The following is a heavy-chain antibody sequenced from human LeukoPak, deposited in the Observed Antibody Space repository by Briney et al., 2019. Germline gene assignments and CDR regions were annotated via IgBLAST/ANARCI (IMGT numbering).Heavy chain of an antibody. CDR3: ARGRVSSSTWYSTYYYYFYMDV. CDR1: DDSITMYY. Sequence: SETLSLTCSVSDDSITMYYWTWIRQPPGKGLEWIGYVYHTGSTHFNPSLNGRVSISRDTTKNLFSLRLTSVTAADTAVYFCARGRVSSSTWYSTYYYYFYMDVWGKGTTVTVSS. D-gene: IGHD1-1*01. CDR2: VYHTGST. J-gene: IGHJ6*03. V-gene: IGHV4-59*01.